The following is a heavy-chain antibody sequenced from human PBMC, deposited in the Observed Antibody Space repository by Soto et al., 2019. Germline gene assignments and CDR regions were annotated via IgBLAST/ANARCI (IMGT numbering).Heavy chain of an antibody. Sequence: SETLSLTCAVSGESFSGYFWSWIRQPPGKGLEWIGQVFHGGATNYSPSLKSRVTISVDTSKNHFSLELSSVTAADTAVYYCARPHYDSNTFYSFTHFSGQGTLVTVS. CDR2: VFHGGAT. CDR3: ARPHYDSNTFYSFTHF. V-gene: IGHV4-34*12. CDR1: GESFSGYF. J-gene: IGHJ4*02. D-gene: IGHD3-22*01.